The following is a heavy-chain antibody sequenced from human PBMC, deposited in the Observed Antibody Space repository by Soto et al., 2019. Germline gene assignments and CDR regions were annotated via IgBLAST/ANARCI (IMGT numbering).Heavy chain of an antibody. V-gene: IGHV6-1*01. CDR3: ARLAAADLRDYYFDY. Sequence: SQSLSLTCVISGDSVSSKGAAWYWIRQSPSRGLEWLGRTYYRSKWYNDYAVSVKSRITINPDTSKNQFSLQLNSVTPEDTAVYYCARLAAADLRDYYFDYWGQGTVVTVSS. D-gene: IGHD6-13*01. CDR1: GDSVSSKGAA. J-gene: IGHJ4*02. CDR2: TYYRSKWYN.